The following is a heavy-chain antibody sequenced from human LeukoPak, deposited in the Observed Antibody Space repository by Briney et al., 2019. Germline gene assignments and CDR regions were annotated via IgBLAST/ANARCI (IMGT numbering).Heavy chain of an antibody. D-gene: IGHD4-17*01. CDR2: INPNSGGT. Sequence: GASVKVSCKASGYTFTGYYMHWVRQAPGQGLEWMGWINPNSGGTNYAQKFQGRVTMTRDTSISTAYMELSRLRSDDTVVYYCARAYYGDYSFDIRGQGTMVTVSS. CDR1: GYTFTGYY. V-gene: IGHV1-2*02. CDR3: ARAYYGDYSFDI. J-gene: IGHJ3*02.